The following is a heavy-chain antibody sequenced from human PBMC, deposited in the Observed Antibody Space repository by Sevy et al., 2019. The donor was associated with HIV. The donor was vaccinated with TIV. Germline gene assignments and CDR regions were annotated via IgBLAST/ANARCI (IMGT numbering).Heavy chain of an antibody. CDR1: GGSISSSNYY. CDR2: IYYSGST. CDR3: ARRSWGRYYFDY. Sequence: SETLSLTCTVSGGSISSSNYYWGWIRQPPGKGLEWIGSIYYSGSTYYNPSLKSRVTISVDTSKKQFSLKLNSVTAADTAVYYCARRSWGRYYFDYWGQGTLVTVSS. J-gene: IGHJ4*02. V-gene: IGHV4-39*01. D-gene: IGHD1-26*01.